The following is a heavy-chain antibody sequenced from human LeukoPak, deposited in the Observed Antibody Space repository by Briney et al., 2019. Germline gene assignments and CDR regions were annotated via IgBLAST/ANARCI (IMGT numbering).Heavy chain of an antibody. V-gene: IGHV6-1*01. CDR3: ARHIARDYVWGSYRGGAGFDY. CDR2: TYYRSKWYN. D-gene: IGHD3-16*02. Sequence: SQTLSLTCAISGDSVSSNSAAWNWIRQSPSRGLEWLGRTYYRSKWYNEYAVSVKSRITINPDTSKNQFSLHLSSVTAADTAVYYCARHIARDYVWGSYRGGAGFDYWGQGTLVTVSS. J-gene: IGHJ4*02. CDR1: GDSVSSNSAA.